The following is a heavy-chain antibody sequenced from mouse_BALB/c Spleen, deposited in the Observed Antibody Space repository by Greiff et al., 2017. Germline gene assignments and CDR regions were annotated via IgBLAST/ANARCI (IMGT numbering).Heavy chain of an antibody. J-gene: IGHJ4*01. V-gene: IGHV2-9*02. Sequence: QVQLQQSGPGLVQPSQSLSITCTVSGFSLTSYGVHWVRQPPGKGLEWLGVIWAGGSTNYNSALMSRLSISKDNSKSQVFLKMNSLQTDDTAMYYCARDIILRYRYAMDYWGQGTSVTVSS. CDR2: IWAGGST. CDR3: ARDIILRYRYAMDY. D-gene: IGHD1-1*01. CDR1: GFSLTSYG.